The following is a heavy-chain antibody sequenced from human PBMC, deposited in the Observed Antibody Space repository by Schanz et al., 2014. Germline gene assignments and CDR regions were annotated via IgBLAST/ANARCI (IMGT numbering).Heavy chain of an antibody. CDR1: GFTLSSYA. J-gene: IGHJ6*02. Sequence: QVQLVESGGGVVQFGRSLRLSCVASGFTLSSYAMHWVRQAPGKGLEWVAVISYDGSNKYYADSVKGRFTISRDNSENTLYLQMNSLSADDTAVLYCAKGMGYCSGGTCYDYYYYGLDVWGQGTTVTVSS. CDR2: ISYDGSNK. V-gene: IGHV3-30-3*02. CDR3: AKGMGYCSGGTCYDYYYYGLDV. D-gene: IGHD2-15*01.